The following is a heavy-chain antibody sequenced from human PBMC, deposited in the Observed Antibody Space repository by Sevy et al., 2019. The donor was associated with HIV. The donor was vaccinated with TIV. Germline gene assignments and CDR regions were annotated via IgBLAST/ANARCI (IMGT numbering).Heavy chain of an antibody. J-gene: IGHJ4*02. CDR3: AKEGVSGFY. V-gene: IGHV3-23*01. CDR2: ISGSGGST. CDR1: EFIFISYA. Sequence: GGSLRLSCAASEFIFISYAMSWVRQAPGKGLEWVSSISGSGGSTYYADSVKGRFTVSRDNSKNMLYLQMNSLRAEDTAVYYCAKEGVSGFYWGQGTLVTVSS. D-gene: IGHD6-19*01.